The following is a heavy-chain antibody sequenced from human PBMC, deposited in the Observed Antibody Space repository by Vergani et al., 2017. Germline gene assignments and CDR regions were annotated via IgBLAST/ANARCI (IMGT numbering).Heavy chain of an antibody. Sequence: QVQLVESGGGVVQPGRSLRLSCAASGFTFSSYGMHWVRQAPGKGLEWVAVISYDGSNTYYADSVKGRFTISRENSNNTLYLQMNSLRAEDTAVYYCARDGGRYTDYYFDYWGQGTLVTVSS. J-gene: IGHJ4*02. D-gene: IGHD3-9*01. CDR1: GFTFSSYG. CDR2: ISYDGSNT. V-gene: IGHV3-30*03. CDR3: ARDGGRYTDYYFDY.